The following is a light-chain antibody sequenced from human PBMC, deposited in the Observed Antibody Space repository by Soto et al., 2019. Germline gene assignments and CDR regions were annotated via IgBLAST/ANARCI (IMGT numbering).Light chain of an antibody. CDR2: AAS. Sequence: DIQMTQSPSTLSASVGDRVTITCRASQSISSWLAWYQQKPGKAPNLLIYAASNLEGGVPSRFSGSGSGTEFTLTISSLQPDDFATYYFQQYDTYPWTFGQGTKVEIK. CDR1: QSISSW. V-gene: IGKV1-5*01. CDR3: QQYDTYPWT. J-gene: IGKJ1*01.